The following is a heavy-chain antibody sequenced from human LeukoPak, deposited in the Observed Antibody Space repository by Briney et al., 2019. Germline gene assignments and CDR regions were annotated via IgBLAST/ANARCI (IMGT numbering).Heavy chain of an antibody. V-gene: IGHV3-11*04. CDR2: ISSSGSTI. Sequence: GGSLRLSCAASGFTFSDYYMSWLRQAPGKGLEWVSYISSSGSTIYYADSVKGRFTISRDNAKNSLYLQMNSLRAEDTAVYYCARDAGYCSSTSCYDWFDPWGQGTLVTVSS. D-gene: IGHD2-2*01. CDR1: GFTFSDYY. CDR3: ARDAGYCSSTSCYDWFDP. J-gene: IGHJ5*02.